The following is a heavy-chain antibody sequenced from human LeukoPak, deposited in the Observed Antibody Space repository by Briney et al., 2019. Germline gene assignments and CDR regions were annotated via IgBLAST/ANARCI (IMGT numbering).Heavy chain of an antibody. CDR3: ARDDYGDYVSYFLH. Sequence: ASVKVSCKASGGTFSSYAISWVRQAPGQGPEWMGWISAYNGKTNYAQKVQGRVTMTTDTSTSTAYMELRSLGSDDTAVYYCARDDYGDYVSYFLHWGQGTLVIVSS. V-gene: IGHV1-18*01. J-gene: IGHJ1*01. CDR2: ISAYNGKT. D-gene: IGHD4-17*01. CDR1: GGTFSSYA.